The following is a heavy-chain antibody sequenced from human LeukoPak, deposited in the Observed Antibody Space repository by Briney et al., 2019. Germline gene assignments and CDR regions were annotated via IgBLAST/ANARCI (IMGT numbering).Heavy chain of an antibody. J-gene: IGHJ1*01. Sequence: GGSLRLSCAASGFTFSDYYMGWIRQAPGKGLECVSYITNSGTTIYYAASVKGRFTISRDNAKKSLSLQMTSLRAEDTAVYYCARKAVAGTGSQYFQHWGQGTLVTVSS. CDR1: GFTFSDYY. CDR2: ITNSGTTI. CDR3: ARKAVAGTGSQYFQH. D-gene: IGHD6-19*01. V-gene: IGHV3-11*04.